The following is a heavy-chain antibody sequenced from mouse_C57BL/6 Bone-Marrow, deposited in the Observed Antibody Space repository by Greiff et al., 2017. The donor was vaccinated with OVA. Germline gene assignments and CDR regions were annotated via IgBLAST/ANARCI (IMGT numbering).Heavy chain of an antibody. CDR1: GYTFTSYW. D-gene: IGHD2-10*02. CDR2: IHPNSGST. Sequence: VQLQQPGAELVKPGASVKLSCKASGYTFTSYWMHWVKQRPGQGLEWIGMIHPNSGSTNYNEKFKSKATLTVDKSSSTAYMQLSSLTSEDSAVDYCARPSNRDWYFDVWGTGTTVTVSS. J-gene: IGHJ1*03. V-gene: IGHV1-64*01. CDR3: ARPSNRDWYFDV.